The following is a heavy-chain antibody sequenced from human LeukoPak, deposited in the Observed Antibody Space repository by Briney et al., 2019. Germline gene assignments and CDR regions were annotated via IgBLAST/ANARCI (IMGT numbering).Heavy chain of an antibody. CDR3: ARGNYGGYYYYYGMDV. V-gene: IGHV3-64*01. CDR1: GFTFSSYA. CDR2: ISSNGGST. Sequence: PGGSLRLSCAASGFTFSSYAMHWVRQAPGKGLEYVSAISSNGGSTYYANSVKGRFTISRDNSKNTLFLQMGSLRAEDAAVYYCARGNYGGYYYYYGMDVWGQGTTVTVSS. J-gene: IGHJ6*02. D-gene: IGHD4/OR15-4a*01.